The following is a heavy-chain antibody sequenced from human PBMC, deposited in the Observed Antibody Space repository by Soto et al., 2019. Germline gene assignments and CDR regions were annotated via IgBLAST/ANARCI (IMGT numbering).Heavy chain of an antibody. CDR3: ARDLAGGDRYYDFWSGYPPYYYCGMDV. V-gene: IGHV6-1*01. CDR2: TYYRSKWYN. CDR1: GDSVSSNSAA. J-gene: IGHJ6*02. Sequence: SQTLSLTCAISGDSVSSNSAAWNWIRQSPSRGLEWLGRTYYRSKWYNDYAVSVKSRITINPDTSKNQFSLQLNSVTPEDTAVYYCARDLAGGDRYYDFWSGYPPYYYCGMDVRGQGTTVTVSS. D-gene: IGHD3-3*01.